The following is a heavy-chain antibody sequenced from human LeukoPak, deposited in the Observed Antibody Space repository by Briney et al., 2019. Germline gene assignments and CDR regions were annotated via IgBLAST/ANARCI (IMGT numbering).Heavy chain of an antibody. Sequence: PGGSLRLSCAASGFTFSSYAMSWVRLAPGKGLEWVSSISGSGGSTSYADSVKGRFTISRDNSKNTLYLQMNSLRVEDTAVYYCAKGDTTWELPHDYWGQGTLVTVSS. J-gene: IGHJ4*02. V-gene: IGHV3-23*01. CDR2: ISGSGGST. CDR1: GFTFSSYA. D-gene: IGHD1-26*01. CDR3: AKGDTTWELPHDY.